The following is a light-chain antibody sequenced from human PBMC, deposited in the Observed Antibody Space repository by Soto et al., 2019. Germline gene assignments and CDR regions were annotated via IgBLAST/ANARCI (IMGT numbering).Light chain of an antibody. J-gene: IGKJ1*01. Sequence: ERVRPQPPATLYVSPGESATLSCRASQSVSVHLGWFQKKPGQAPRLLIFGVSNRVPGIPARFSGSGSGTEFTLTISGLQSEDYAVYYCQQASNWPRTFGQGTKVQI. CDR2: GVS. CDR1: QSVSVH. CDR3: QQASNWPRT. V-gene: IGKV3-15*01.